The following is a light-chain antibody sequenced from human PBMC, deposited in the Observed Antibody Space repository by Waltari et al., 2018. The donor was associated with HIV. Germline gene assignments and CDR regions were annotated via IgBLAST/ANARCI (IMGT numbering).Light chain of an antibody. CDR1: SSDVGMYNL. Sequence: QSALTQPASVSRSPGQSITISSTGPSSDVGMYNLVSWYPQHPGKAPKLMIYEGSKRPSGVSKRFSGSKSGNTAFLTISGLQAEDEADYYCCSYAGSSTLDWVFGGGTKLTVL. V-gene: IGLV2-23*01. CDR3: CSYAGSSTLDWV. J-gene: IGLJ3*02. CDR2: EGS.